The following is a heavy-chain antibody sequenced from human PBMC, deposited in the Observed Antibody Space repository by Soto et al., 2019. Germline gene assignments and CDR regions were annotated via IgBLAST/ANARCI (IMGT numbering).Heavy chain of an antibody. CDR1: GGSISSGCYY. V-gene: IGHV4-31*03. Sequence: QVQLQESGPGLVKPSQTLSLTCTVSGGSISSGCYYWTWIRQHPGKVLEWIGYNYYSGITYYNPSLKSRVTISLDTSKNQFSLKLSSVTAADTAVYYCARGSSIAGLYYGMDVWGQGTTVTVSS. CDR3: ARGSSIAGLYYGMDV. J-gene: IGHJ6*02. CDR2: NYYSGIT. D-gene: IGHD6-6*01.